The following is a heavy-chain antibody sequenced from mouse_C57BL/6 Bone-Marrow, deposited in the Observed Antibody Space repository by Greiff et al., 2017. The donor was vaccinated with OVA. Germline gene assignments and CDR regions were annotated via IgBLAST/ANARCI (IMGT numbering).Heavy chain of an antibody. CDR1: GYTFTSYW. Sequence: VQLQQPGAELVKPGASVKLSCKASGYTFTSYWMHWVKQRPGRGLEWIGRIDPNSGGTKYNEKFKSKATLTVDKPSSTAYMQLSSLTSEDSAVYYCARPLTTAVGGYYAMDYWGQGTSVTVCS. J-gene: IGHJ4*01. CDR3: ARPLTTAVGGYYAMDY. V-gene: IGHV1-72*01. CDR2: IDPNSGGT. D-gene: IGHD1-1*01.